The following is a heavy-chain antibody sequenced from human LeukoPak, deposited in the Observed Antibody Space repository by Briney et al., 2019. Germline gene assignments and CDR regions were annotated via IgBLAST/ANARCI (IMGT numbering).Heavy chain of an antibody. CDR3: ARGPYLGDSNNWFDP. J-gene: IGHJ5*02. D-gene: IGHD4-17*01. CDR1: GGSAGGAGQS. Sequence: SGTLSLTCAVSGGSAGGAGQSWSWIRQSPGKALEWIAYIFYSGSTYYNPSLKSRVTILIDTSKNQFSLKLSSVTAADTAVYYCARGPYLGDSNNWFDPWGPGTLVTVSS. V-gene: IGHV4-30-2*06. CDR2: IFYSGST.